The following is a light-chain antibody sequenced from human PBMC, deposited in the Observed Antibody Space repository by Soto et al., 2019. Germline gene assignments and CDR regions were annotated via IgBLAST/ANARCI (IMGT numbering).Light chain of an antibody. CDR2: GAS. Sequence: EIVMTQSPATLSLSPGERATLSCRASQSVSSNLAWYQQKPGQAPRLLIYGASTRATGIPARFSGSGSGTEFTLTISSLQSEDFAVYYCQQYNNWPPGWTFGQGTKVEIK. CDR3: QQYNNWPPGWT. V-gene: IGKV3-15*01. J-gene: IGKJ1*01. CDR1: QSVSSN.